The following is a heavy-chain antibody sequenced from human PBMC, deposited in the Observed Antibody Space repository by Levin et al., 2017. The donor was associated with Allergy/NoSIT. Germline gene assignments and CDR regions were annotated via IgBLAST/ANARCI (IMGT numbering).Heavy chain of an antibody. CDR3: ARVSVDTAVSDYYGMDV. J-gene: IGHJ6*02. V-gene: IGHV3-74*01. Sequence: GGSLRLSCAASGFTFSSYWMHWVRQAPGKGLVWVSRINSDGSSTSYADSVKGRFTISRDNAKNTLYLQMNSLRAEDTAVYYCARVSVDTAVSDYYGMDVWGQGTTVTVSS. D-gene: IGHD5-18*01. CDR2: INSDGSST. CDR1: GFTFSSYW.